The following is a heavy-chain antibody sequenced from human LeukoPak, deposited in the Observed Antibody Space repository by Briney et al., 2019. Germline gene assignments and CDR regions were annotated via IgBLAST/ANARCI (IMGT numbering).Heavy chain of an antibody. Sequence: SETLSLTCSVSGSSVNTYYWSWIRQSAGKGLEWIGRISITEGTNYNPSLKSRVSMSVDASKNQVSLKLGSVTAADTAVYYCARLRRDINDWYADDCWGQGTLVNVSS. CDR3: ARLRRDINDWYADDC. V-gene: IGHV4-4*07. CDR2: ISITEGT. D-gene: IGHD6-19*01. CDR1: GSSVNTYY. J-gene: IGHJ4*02.